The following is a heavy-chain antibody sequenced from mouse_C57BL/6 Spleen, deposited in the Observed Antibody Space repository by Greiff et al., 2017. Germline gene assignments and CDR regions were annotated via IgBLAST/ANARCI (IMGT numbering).Heavy chain of an antibody. CDR1: GYTFTDYY. D-gene: IGHD2-2*01. J-gene: IGHJ4*01. V-gene: IGHV1-19*01. CDR2: INPYNGGT. Sequence: EVQLQQSGPVLVKPGASVKMSCKASGYTFTDYYMNWVKQSHGKSLEWIGVINPYNGGTSYNQKFKGKATLTVDKSSSTAYMELNSLTSEDSAVYYCARAESTMVTSYYYAMDYWGQGTSVTVSS. CDR3: ARAESTMVTSYYYAMDY.